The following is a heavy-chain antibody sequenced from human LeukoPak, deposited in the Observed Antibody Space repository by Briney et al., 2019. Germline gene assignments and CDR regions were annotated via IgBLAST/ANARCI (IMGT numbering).Heavy chain of an antibody. D-gene: IGHD2-21*01. Sequence: SVKVSCKASGGTFSSYAISWVRQAPGQGLEWMGGIIPIFGTANYAQKFQGRVTITADKSTSTAYMELSSLRSEDTAAYYCARYRGAPDVAFDIWGQGTMVTVSS. CDR2: IIPIFGTA. CDR1: GGTFSSYA. J-gene: IGHJ3*02. V-gene: IGHV1-69*06. CDR3: ARYRGAPDVAFDI.